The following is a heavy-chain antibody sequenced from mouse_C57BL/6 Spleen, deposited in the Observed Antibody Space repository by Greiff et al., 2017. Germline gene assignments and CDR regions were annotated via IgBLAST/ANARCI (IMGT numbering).Heavy chain of an antibody. J-gene: IGHJ1*03. V-gene: IGHV8-8*01. CDR2: IWWDDDK. Sequence: QVTLKVSGPGILQPSQTLSLTCSFSGFSLSTFGMGVGWIRQPSGKGLEWLAHIWWDDDKYYNPALKSRLTISKDTSKNQVFLKIANVYTADTATYYCARMRPTVVAKNWYFDVWGTGTTVTVSS. D-gene: IGHD1-1*01. CDR3: ARMRPTVVAKNWYFDV. CDR1: GFSLSTFGMG.